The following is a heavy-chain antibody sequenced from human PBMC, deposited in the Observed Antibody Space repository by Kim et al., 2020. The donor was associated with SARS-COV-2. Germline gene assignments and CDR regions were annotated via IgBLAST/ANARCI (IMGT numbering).Heavy chain of an antibody. Sequence: SETLSLTCTVSGGSISSYYWSWIRQPPGKGLEWIGYIYYSGSTNYNPSLKSRVTISVDTSKNQFSLKLSSVTAADTAVYYCAREDKGVAAPGGFDPWGQGTLVTVSS. V-gene: IGHV4-59*13. J-gene: IGHJ5*02. CDR3: AREDKGVAAPGGFDP. CDR1: GGSISSYY. CDR2: IYYSGST. D-gene: IGHD6-19*01.